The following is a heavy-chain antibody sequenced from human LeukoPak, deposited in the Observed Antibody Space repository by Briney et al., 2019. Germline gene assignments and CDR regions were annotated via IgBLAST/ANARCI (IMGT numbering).Heavy chain of an antibody. D-gene: IGHD3-3*01. J-gene: IGHJ6*03. V-gene: IGHV4-34*01. CDR1: GGSFSGYD. Sequence: SETLSLTCAVYGGSFSGYDWSWIRQPPGKGLGWIGEINNSGSTNYNPSLKSRVSISVDTSKNQFSLKLSSVTAADTAVYYSARYYDFWSYYYMDVWGKGTTVTVSS. CDR3: ARYYDFWSYYYMDV. CDR2: INNSGST.